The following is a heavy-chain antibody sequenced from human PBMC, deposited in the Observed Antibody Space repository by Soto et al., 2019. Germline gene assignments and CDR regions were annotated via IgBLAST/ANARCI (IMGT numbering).Heavy chain of an antibody. CDR1: GLTFEFYA. CDR3: VKDIEEDQLLYDAFDI. Sequence: SLRLSCAASGLTFEFYAMQWVRQAPGKGLEWVSGISWDSGSIGYADSVKGRFTISRDNAKNSLYLQMNSLRAEDTGLYYCVKDIEEDQLLYDAFDIWGEGTMVTVSS. D-gene: IGHD1-1*01. CDR2: ISWDSGSI. V-gene: IGHV3-9*01. J-gene: IGHJ3*02.